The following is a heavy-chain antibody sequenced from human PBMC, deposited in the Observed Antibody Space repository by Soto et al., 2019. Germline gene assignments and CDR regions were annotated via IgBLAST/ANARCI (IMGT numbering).Heavy chain of an antibody. J-gene: IGHJ4*02. D-gene: IGHD6-19*01. CDR3: AGGSGWLSDY. V-gene: IGHV3-7*03. CDR1: GFSISSYW. CDR2: IRKDGSEK. Sequence: EVQLVESGGGLVQPGGSLRLSCAASGFSISSYWMNWVRQAPGKGLEWVAIIRKDGSEKYYVDSVMGRFTISRDNAKNSLYLQMNSPRDDDTAVYYCAGGSGWLSDYWGRGTLVTVSS.